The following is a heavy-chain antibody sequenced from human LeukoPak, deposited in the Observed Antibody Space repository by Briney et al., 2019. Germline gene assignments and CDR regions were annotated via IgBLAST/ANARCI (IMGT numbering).Heavy chain of an antibody. CDR3: AKDTRVYYGSGSLYY. D-gene: IGHD3-10*01. Sequence: GGSLRLSCAASGFTFSSYGMHWVRQAPGKGLEWVALIRYDGTNKYYADSVKGRFTISRDNSKNTLYLQLNSLRAEDTAVYYCAKDTRVYYGSGSLYYWGQGTLVTVSS. CDR1: GFTFSSYG. CDR2: IRYDGTNK. V-gene: IGHV3-30*02. J-gene: IGHJ4*02.